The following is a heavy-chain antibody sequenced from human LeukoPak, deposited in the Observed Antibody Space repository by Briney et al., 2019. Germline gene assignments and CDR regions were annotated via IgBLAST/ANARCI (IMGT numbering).Heavy chain of an antibody. V-gene: IGHV4-38-2*02. CDR2: IYHSGST. D-gene: IGHD2-2*01. CDR3: ARDSRVYCSSPSCSIDY. J-gene: IGHJ4*02. CDR1: GYSISSDYY. Sequence: SETLSLTCAVSGYSISSDYYWGWIRQPPGKGLEWIGIIYHSGSTYYNPSLKSRVIISVDTSKNQFSLKLSSVTAADTAVYYCARDSRVYCSSPSCSIDYWGQGTLVTVSS.